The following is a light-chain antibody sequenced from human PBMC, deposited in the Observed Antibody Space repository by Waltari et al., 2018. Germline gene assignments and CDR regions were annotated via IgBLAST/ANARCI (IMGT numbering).Light chain of an antibody. V-gene: IGLV1-44*01. J-gene: IGLJ2*01. CDR2: RNN. CDR1: SSNIRSNN. Sequence: QSVLTQPPSASGTPGQRVPSPCSGSSSNIRSNNSNWYQQLPETAPKLLIYRNNLRPSGVPDRFSGSKSGTSASLAISGLQSEDEADYYCSAWDDILIGPVFGGGTKLTVL. CDR3: SAWDDILIGPV.